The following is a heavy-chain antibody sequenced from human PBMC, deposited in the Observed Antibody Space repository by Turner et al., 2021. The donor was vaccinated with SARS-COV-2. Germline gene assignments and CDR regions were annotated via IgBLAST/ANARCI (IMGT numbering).Heavy chain of an antibody. D-gene: IGHD4-4*01. CDR1: GGSISSSGYY. CDR2: VYYRGNT. Sequence: QLQLQESGSGLVKPSETLSLTCSVPGGSISSSGYYWGRIRQPPGKGPEWIGGVYYRGNTYYNPSLESRVTISVDTSNNQFSLKLNSVTAADTAVYYCARVKSTVTTYYYYYMDVWGKGTTVTVSS. J-gene: IGHJ6*03. V-gene: IGHV4-39*01. CDR3: ARVKSTVTTYYYYYMDV.